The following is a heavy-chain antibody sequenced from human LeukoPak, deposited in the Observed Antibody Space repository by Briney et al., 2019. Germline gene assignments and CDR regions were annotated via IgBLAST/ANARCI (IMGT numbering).Heavy chain of an antibody. V-gene: IGHV1-69*04. CDR1: GGTFSSYA. CDR3: AGGRGITMIVVAAGDAFDI. J-gene: IGHJ3*02. Sequence: SVKVSCKASGGTFSSYAISWVRQAPGQGLEWMGRIIPIFGIANYAQKFQGRVTITADKSTSTAYMELSSLRSEDTAVYYCAGGRGITMIVVAAGDAFDIWGQGTMVTVSS. CDR2: IIPIFGIA. D-gene: IGHD3-22*01.